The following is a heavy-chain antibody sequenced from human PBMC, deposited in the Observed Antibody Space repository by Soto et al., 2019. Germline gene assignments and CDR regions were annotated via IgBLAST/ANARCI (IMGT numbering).Heavy chain of an antibody. CDR3: ARDGNLSSSYGDFDY. V-gene: IGHV1-69*01. Sequence: QVELVQSGGEVKKPGSSVRVSCKASGGAFNNYGFTWVRQASGQGLEWMGQIIPLFSTTHYAQKFQGRVSITADGSTSTVHMELSSLTSEDTAVYYCARDGNLSSSYGDFDYWGQGTLVIVSS. J-gene: IGHJ4*02. CDR1: GGAFNNYG. D-gene: IGHD6-6*01. CDR2: IIPLFSTT.